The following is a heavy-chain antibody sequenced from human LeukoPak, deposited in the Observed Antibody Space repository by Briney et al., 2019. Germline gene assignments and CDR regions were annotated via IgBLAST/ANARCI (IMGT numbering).Heavy chain of an antibody. Sequence: SETLSLTCTVSGGSISSSSYYWGWIRQPPGKGLEWIGSIYYSGSTYYNPSLKSRVTISVDTSKNQFSLKLSSVTAADTAVYYCARHVSRTSPIYIDYWGQGTLVTVSS. CDR1: GGSISSSSYY. CDR2: IYYSGST. CDR3: ARHVSRTSPIYIDY. D-gene: IGHD1-14*01. V-gene: IGHV4-39*01. J-gene: IGHJ4*02.